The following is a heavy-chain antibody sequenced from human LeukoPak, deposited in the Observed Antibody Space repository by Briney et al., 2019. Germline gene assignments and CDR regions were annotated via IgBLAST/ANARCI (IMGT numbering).Heavy chain of an antibody. CDR3: ARLWFGELLDIDY. J-gene: IGHJ4*02. CDR2: IYYSGST. CDR1: GGSISSSSYY. V-gene: IGHV4-39*01. D-gene: IGHD3-10*01. Sequence: PSETLSLTCTVSGGSISSSSYYWGWIRQPPGKGLEWIGSIYYSGSTYYNPSLKSRVTISVDTSKNQFSLKLSSVTAADTAVYYCARLWFGELLDIDYWGQGTLVTVSS.